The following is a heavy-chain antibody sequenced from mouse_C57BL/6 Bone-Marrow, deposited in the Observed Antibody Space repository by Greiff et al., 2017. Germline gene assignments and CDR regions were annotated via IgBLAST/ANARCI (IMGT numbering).Heavy chain of an antibody. V-gene: IGHV1-50*01. D-gene: IGHD1-1*01. J-gene: IGHJ3*01. CDR1: GYTFTSYW. CDR3: ARGGVITRD. Sequence: QVQLQQPGAELVKPGASVKLSCKASGYTFTSYWMQWVNQRPGKGLEWIGEIDPSDSYTNYNQKLKGKATLTVDTSANTAYMQLSSLTSEDAAVYYCARGGVITRDWGQGTLVIVSA. CDR2: IDPSDSYT.